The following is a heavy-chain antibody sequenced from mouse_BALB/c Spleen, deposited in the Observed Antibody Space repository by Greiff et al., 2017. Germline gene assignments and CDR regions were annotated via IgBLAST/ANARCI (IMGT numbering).Heavy chain of an antibody. Sequence: VQLQQPGAELVRPGASVKLSCTASGYTFTSYWIYWVLQRPGQGLEWIGNIYTSDSYTNYNQKFKDKTTLTVDKSSSTAYLQLSSPTSEDSAVYYCTRCGTGDYGKSYYAVDDWGQGTTVTVSS. CDR3: TRCGTGDYGKSYYAVDD. CDR1: GYTFTSYW. D-gene: IGHD2-4*01. J-gene: IGHJ4*01. V-gene: IGHV1-69*01. CDR2: IYTSDSYT.